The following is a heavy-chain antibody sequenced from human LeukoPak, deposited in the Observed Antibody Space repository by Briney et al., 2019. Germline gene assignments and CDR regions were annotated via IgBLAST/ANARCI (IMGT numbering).Heavy chain of an antibody. CDR1: GDSVSSNIAA. CDR2: TYYRSRWYN. Sequence: SQTLSLTCAISGDSVSSNIAAXNWIRQXXXXXXEWLGRTYYRSRWYNDYAVSVKSRATINPDTPKNQFSLQLNSVTPEDTAVYYCARDQDGMDVWGQGTTVTVSS. V-gene: IGHV6-1*01. J-gene: IGHJ6*02. CDR3: ARDQDGMDV.